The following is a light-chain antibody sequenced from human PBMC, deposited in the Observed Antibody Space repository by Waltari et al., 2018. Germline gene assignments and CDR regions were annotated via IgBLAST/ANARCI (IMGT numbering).Light chain of an antibody. CDR1: SSDVGGFNF. CDR3: SSYTSSRTNV. J-gene: IGLJ6*01. Sequence: QSALTQPASVSGSPGQSITVSCTGTSSDVGGFNFVSWYQQHPGKAPKLMIFDVTNRPSGVSKRFSGSKSGNTASLTISGLQAEDEAEYYCSSYTSSRTNVFGSGTKVTVL. V-gene: IGLV2-14*03. CDR2: DVT.